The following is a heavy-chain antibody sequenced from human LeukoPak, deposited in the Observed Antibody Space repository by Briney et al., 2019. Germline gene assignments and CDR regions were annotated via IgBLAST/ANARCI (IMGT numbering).Heavy chain of an antibody. CDR3: TRDTPGIAASVSGG. CDR2: IYSGGNT. D-gene: IGHD6-13*01. J-gene: IGHJ4*02. Sequence: GGSLRLSCTASGFSVSHNYMNWVRQAPGKGLEWVALIYSGGNTHYADSVRGRFTISRDNSKNTLYLQMSSLRVEDTAVYYCTRDTPGIAASVSGGWGQGTLVTVSS. V-gene: IGHV3-53*01. CDR1: GFSVSHNY.